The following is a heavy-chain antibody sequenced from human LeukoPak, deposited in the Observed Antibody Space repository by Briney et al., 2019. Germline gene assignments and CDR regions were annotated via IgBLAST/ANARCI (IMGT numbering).Heavy chain of an antibody. CDR3: ARHRRDFWSGYYKSQFDYYYYYMDV. J-gene: IGHJ6*03. CDR2: IYHSGST. D-gene: IGHD3-3*01. CDR1: GYSISSGYY. V-gene: IGHV4-38-2*02. Sequence: SETLSLTCTVSGYSISSGYYWGWIRQPPGKGLEWIGSIYHSGSTYYNPSLESRVTISVDTSKNQFSLKLSSVTAADTAVYYCARHRRDFWSGYYKSQFDYYYYYMDVWGKGTTVTASS.